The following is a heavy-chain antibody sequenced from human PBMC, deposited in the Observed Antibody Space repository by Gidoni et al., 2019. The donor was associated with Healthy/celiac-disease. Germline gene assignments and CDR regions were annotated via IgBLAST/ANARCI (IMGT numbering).Heavy chain of an antibody. D-gene: IGHD6-19*01. J-gene: IGHJ3*02. CDR1: AFTFSSYS. V-gene: IGHV3-21*01. CDR2: ISSSSSYI. Sequence: EVQLVESGGGLVKPGGSLSLSCAASAFTFSSYSMNWVRQAPGKGLEWVSSISSSSSYINYADSVKGRFTISRDNAKNSLYLQMNSLRAEDTAVYYCARYGLAVDAFDIWGQGTMVTVSS. CDR3: ARYGLAVDAFDI.